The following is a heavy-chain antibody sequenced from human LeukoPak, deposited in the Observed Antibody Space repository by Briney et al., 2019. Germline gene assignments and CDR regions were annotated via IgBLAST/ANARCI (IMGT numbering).Heavy chain of an antibody. CDR3: ARGDILTGYSPPHDY. D-gene: IGHD3-9*01. J-gene: IGHJ4*02. CDR1: GFTFSSYG. V-gene: IGHV3-30*02. Sequence: PGGSLRLSCAASGFTFSSYGMHWVRQAPGKGLEWVAFIRYDGSNKYYADSVKGRFTISRDNSKNTLYLQMNSLRAEDTAVYYCARGDILTGYSPPHDYWGQGTLVTVSS. CDR2: IRYDGSNK.